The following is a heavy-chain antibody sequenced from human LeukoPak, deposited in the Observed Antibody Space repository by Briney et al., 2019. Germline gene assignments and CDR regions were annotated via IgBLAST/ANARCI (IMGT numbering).Heavy chain of an antibody. J-gene: IGHJ6*02. D-gene: IGHD4-23*01. CDR2: INSDGSST. V-gene: IGHV3-74*01. Sequence: GGSLRLSCAASGFTFSSYWMHWVRQAPGKGLVWVSRINSDGSSTSYADSVKGRFTISRDNAKNTLCLQMNSLRAEDTAVYYCARDGTPYGDKNYYYGMDVWGQGTTVTVSS. CDR1: GFTFSSYW. CDR3: ARDGTPYGDKNYYYGMDV.